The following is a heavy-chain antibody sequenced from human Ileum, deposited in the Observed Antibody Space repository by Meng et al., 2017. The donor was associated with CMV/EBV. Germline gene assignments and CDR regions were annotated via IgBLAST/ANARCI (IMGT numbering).Heavy chain of an antibody. D-gene: IGHD6-6*01. CDR1: GFTFRNFV. CDR2: QSSDESKK. V-gene: IGHV3-30*04. Sequence: GFTFRNFVMHWVRQTPGKGLELVTSQSSDESKKNYADSVVGRFTISRDNSKSTVYLQMNSLRGEDTAVYYCARAQLILEQLAPSDYWGQGTLVTVSS. CDR3: ARAQLILEQLAPSDY. J-gene: IGHJ4*02.